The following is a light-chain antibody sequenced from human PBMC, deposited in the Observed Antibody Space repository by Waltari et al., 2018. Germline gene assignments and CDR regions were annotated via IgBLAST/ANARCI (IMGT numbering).Light chain of an antibody. CDR1: QSISTY. CDR3: QQSYSTPRT. Sequence: DIQMTQSPSSLSTSVGDRVTITCRASQSISTYLNWYQQKPGKAPKLLIYAASSLQSGVPSRFSGSGSGTDFTLTISSLQPEDFVTYYCQQSYSTPRTFGQGPGWRSN. V-gene: IGKV1-39*01. CDR2: AAS. J-gene: IGKJ2*01.